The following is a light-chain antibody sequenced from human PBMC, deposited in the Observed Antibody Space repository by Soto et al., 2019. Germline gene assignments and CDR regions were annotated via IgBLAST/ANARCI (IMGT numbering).Light chain of an antibody. Sequence: DIQLTQSPSFLSASIGDRVTITCRASQGISSYLAWYQQTPGRAPKLLIYASSTLQSGVPSRFSGSGSGTEFTLTISSLQPDDFATYYCRQVNTFPVTFGQGTRLDI. CDR1: QGISSY. J-gene: IGKJ5*01. V-gene: IGKV1-9*01. CDR2: ASS. CDR3: RQVNTFPVT.